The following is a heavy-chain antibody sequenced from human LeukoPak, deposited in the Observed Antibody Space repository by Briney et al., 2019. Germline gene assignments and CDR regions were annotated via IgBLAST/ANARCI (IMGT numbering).Heavy chain of an antibody. D-gene: IGHD3-10*01. J-gene: IGHJ6*04. CDR2: IYYSGST. CDR1: GGSISSYY. V-gene: IGHV4-59*01. CDR3: ACQAMVRGVSYYYYGMDV. Sequence: SETLSLTCTVAGGSISSYYWSWIRQPPGKGLEWIGHIYYSGSTNYNPSPKSRVTISVDTSKNQFSLKLSSVTAADTAVYYCACQAMVRGVSYYYYGMDVWGKGTTVTVSS.